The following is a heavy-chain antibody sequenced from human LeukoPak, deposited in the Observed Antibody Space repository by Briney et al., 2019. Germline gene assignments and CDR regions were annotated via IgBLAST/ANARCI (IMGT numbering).Heavy chain of an antibody. CDR1: GGSISSSNW. D-gene: IGHD5-18*01. Sequence: MPSGTLSLTCAVSGGSISSSNWWSWVRQPPGKGLEWIGEIYHSGSTNYNPSLKSRVTISVDKSKNQFSLKLSSVTAADTAVYYCATPQGEYSYGYAYWGQGTLVTVSS. CDR3: ATPQGEYSYGYAY. J-gene: IGHJ4*02. CDR2: IYHSGST. V-gene: IGHV4-4*02.